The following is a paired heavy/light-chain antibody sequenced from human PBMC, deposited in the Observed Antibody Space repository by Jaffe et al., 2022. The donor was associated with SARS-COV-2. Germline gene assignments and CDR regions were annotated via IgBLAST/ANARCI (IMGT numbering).Light chain of an antibody. CDR2: WAS. J-gene: IGKJ1*01. Sequence: DIVVTQSPDSLAVSLGERATINCKSSQSLLYSSNNNNYLAWYQQKPRQPPKLLFYWASTRESGVPDRFSGSGSGTDFTLTISSLQAEDVAVYHCQQYYSTPWTFGQGTKVEIK. V-gene: IGKV4-1*01. CDR1: QSLLYSSNNNNY. CDR3: QQYYSTPWT.
Heavy chain of an antibody. J-gene: IGHJ4*02. CDR2: VFSSGNA. D-gene: IGHD5-12*01. V-gene: IGHV4-61*02. CDR3: ARGGRDGYNYPPDN. CDR1: GGSISSDSYS. Sequence: QVQLQESGPGLVKPSQTLSLACNVSGGSISSDSYSWNWIRQPAGKGLEWIGRVFSSGNANYNPSLKNRVTMSVDMSKNQFSLKLSSVTAADTAVYYCARGGRDGYNYPPDNWGQGTLVTVSS.